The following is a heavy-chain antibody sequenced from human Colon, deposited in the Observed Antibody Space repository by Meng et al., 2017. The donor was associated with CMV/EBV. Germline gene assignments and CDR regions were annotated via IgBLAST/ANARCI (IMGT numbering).Heavy chain of an antibody. J-gene: IGHJ6*02. D-gene: IGHD3-10*01. CDR3: ARRYGAGSYGMDV. CDR1: GFTFTTYW. CDR2: IYPNDNDT. Sequence: GESLKISCRGSGFTFTTYWIAWVRQMPGKGLEWMGIIYPNDNDTRYSPSFQGQVTISADKSIGTAYRQWSSLKASDTAIYYCARRYGAGSYGMDVWGLGTTVTVSS. V-gene: IGHV5-51*01.